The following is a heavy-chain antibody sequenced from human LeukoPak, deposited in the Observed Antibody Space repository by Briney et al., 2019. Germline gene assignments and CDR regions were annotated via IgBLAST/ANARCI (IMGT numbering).Heavy chain of an antibody. V-gene: IGHV1-2*02. Sequence: ASVKVSCKASGYTFTGYYMHWVRQAPGQGLEWMGWINPNSGGTNYAQKFQGRVTMTRDTSISTAYMELSRLRSDDTAVYYCAAASIVVVVAGTRKNWFDPWGQGALVTVSS. D-gene: IGHD2-15*01. CDR2: INPNSGGT. CDR3: AAASIVVVVAGTRKNWFDP. CDR1: GYTFTGYY. J-gene: IGHJ5*02.